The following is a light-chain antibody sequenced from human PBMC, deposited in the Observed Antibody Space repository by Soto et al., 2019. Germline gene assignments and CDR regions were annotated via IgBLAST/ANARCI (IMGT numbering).Light chain of an antibody. Sequence: EIVLTQSPGTLSLSPVDRAPLXWRASQSVSSSYLAWYQQKPGQAPRLLIYNAFNRATGIPDRFSGSGSGTDFTLTISRLEPEDFAVYYCQQYGSSPGTFGGGTKVDIK. J-gene: IGKJ4*01. V-gene: IGKV3-20*01. CDR1: QSVSSSY. CDR3: QQYGSSPGT. CDR2: NAF.